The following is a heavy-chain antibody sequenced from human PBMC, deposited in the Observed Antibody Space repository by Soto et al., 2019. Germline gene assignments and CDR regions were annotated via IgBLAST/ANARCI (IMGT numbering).Heavy chain of an antibody. D-gene: IGHD2-21*01. Sequence: DVQLVESGGGLVQPGESLRLSCAASGLTFRSYWMHWVRQAPGKGLVWVSRINTDGSVAMYVDSVKGRFTISRDNAKNPPYLHMKSLRAESQAVYYLVRDIPVGPLDSWGQGTLVTVSS. CDR2: INTDGSVA. CDR1: GLTFRSYW. CDR3: VRDIPVGPLDS. V-gene: IGHV3-74*03. J-gene: IGHJ4*02.